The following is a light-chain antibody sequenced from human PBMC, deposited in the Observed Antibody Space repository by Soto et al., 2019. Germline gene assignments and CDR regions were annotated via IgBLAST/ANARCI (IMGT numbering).Light chain of an antibody. Sequence: QPVLTQSPSASASLGASVKLTCTLSSGHSSYAIAWHQQHPEKGPRYLMKLNSDGSHSKGDGIPDRFSGSSSGAERYLTISSLQSEDEADYYCQTWGTGIQGVFGGGTKVTVL. J-gene: IGLJ3*02. CDR1: SGHSSYA. CDR3: QTWGTGIQGV. V-gene: IGLV4-69*01. CDR2: LNSDGSH.